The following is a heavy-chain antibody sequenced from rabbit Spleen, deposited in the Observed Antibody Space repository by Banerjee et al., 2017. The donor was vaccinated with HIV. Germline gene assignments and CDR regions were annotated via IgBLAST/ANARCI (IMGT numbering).Heavy chain of an antibody. CDR2: IAGSSSGFT. CDR3: ARFWKL. D-gene: IGHD5-1*01. V-gene: IGHV1S45*01. CDR1: GFSFSSSDY. Sequence: QEQLVESGGGLVQPEGSLTLTCKASGFSFSSSDYICWVRQAPGKGLEWISCIAGSSSGFTYSATWATGRFTISKTSSTTVTLQMTSLTAADTATYFCARFWKLWGPGTLVTVS. J-gene: IGHJ4*01.